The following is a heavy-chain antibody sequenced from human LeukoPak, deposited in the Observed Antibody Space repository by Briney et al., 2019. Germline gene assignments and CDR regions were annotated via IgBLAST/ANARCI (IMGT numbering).Heavy chain of an antibody. CDR3: ATLKDAVTTFDN. Sequence: GGSLRLSCAASGFIFSSCWMSWVRQAPGKGLEWVASINQDGSDERHADSVKGRFTISRDNAKNSLSLQVNSPRAEDTAVYYCATLKDAVTTFDNWGQGTLVTVSS. CDR2: INQDGSDE. D-gene: IGHD4-17*01. V-gene: IGHV3-7*01. J-gene: IGHJ4*02. CDR1: GFIFSSCW.